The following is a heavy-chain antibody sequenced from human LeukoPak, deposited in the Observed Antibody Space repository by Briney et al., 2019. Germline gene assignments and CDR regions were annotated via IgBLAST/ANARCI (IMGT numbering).Heavy chain of an antibody. D-gene: IGHD3-22*01. V-gene: IGHV3-30*18. J-gene: IGHJ4*02. Sequence: GGSLSLSCAASGFTFSSYGMHWVRQAPGKGLEWVAVISYDGSNKYYADSVKGRFTISRDNSKNTLYLQMNSLRAEDTAVYYCAKDYDSSGYYANWGQGTLVTVSS. CDR2: ISYDGSNK. CDR3: AKDYDSSGYYAN. CDR1: GFTFSSYG.